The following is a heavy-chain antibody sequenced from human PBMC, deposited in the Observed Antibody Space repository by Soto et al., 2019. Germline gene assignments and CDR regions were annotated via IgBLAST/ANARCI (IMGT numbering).Heavy chain of an antibody. D-gene: IGHD6-13*01. CDR2: ISNSGDT. Sequence: ASVKVSCKTSGNPFMGHYIHWLRQAPGQGFEWLGYISNSGDTKYSQNFQGRVSMTRDTSITTAYMELRGLQSGDTAAYYCAAGGSWYAFWGQGTLVTVSS. CDR1: GNPFMGHY. CDR3: AAGGSWYAF. V-gene: IGHV1-2*02. J-gene: IGHJ4*02.